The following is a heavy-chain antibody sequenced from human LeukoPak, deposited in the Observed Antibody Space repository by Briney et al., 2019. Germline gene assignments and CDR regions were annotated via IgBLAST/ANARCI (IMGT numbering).Heavy chain of an antibody. D-gene: IGHD6-6*01. V-gene: IGHV4-34*01. J-gene: IGHJ4*02. CDR2: INHSGST. CDR1: GGSFSGYY. Sequence: KPSETLSLTCAVYGGSFSGYYWGWIRQPPGKGLEWIGEINHSGSTNYNPSLKSRVTISVDTSRNQFSLKLSSVTAADTAVYYCARHGSRIAARLRLDYWGQGTLVTVSS. CDR3: ARHGSRIAARLRLDY.